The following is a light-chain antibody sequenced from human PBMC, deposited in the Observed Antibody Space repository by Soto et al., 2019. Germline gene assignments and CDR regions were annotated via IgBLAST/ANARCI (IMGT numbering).Light chain of an antibody. J-gene: IGKJ1*01. CDR3: QQYNSYPT. Sequence: IRMTQSPSSLSASTGDRVTITVRASQSISSWLAWYQQKPGKAPNLLISKASTLESGVPSRFSGSGSGTEFTLTISSLQPDDFATYYCQQYNSYPTFGQGTKVDIK. CDR1: QSISSW. CDR2: KAS. V-gene: IGKV1-5*03.